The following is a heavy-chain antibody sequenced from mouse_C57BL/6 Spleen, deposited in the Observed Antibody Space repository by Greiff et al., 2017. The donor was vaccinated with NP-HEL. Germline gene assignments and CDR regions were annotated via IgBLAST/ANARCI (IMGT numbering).Heavy chain of an antibody. V-gene: IGHV1-85*01. CDR1: GYTFTSYD. D-gene: IGHD2-1*01. CDR3: ARRDSYYGNPAWFAY. J-gene: IGHJ3*01. CDR2: IYTRDGST. Sequence: QVQLQQSGPELVKPGASVKLSCKASGYTFTSYDINWVKQRPGQGLEWIGWIYTRDGSTKYNEKFKGKGTLTVDTSSSTAYMELHILTSEDSAVYFCARRDSYYGNPAWFAYWGQGTLVTVSA.